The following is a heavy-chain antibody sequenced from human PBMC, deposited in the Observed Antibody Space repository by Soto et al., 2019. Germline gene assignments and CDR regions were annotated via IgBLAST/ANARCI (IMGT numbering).Heavy chain of an antibody. CDR1: GFTFSNAW. CDR3: AREVRRERPIDY. D-gene: IGHD6-25*01. J-gene: IGHJ4*02. Sequence: GGSLRLSCAVSGFTFSNAWMNWVRQAPGKGLEWVGRIKSKIDGGTIDYAAPVKGRFTISRDNSKNTLYLQMSNLRAEDTAVYYCAREVRRERPIDYWGQGTLVTVSS. CDR2: IKSKIDGGTI. V-gene: IGHV3-15*07.